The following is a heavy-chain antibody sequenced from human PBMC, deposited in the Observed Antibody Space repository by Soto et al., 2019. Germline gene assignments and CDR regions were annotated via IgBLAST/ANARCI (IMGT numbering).Heavy chain of an antibody. D-gene: IGHD4-17*01. CDR1: GFTFSSYE. V-gene: IGHV3-48*03. CDR3: ASPYGDYDYYYYYGMDV. J-gene: IGHJ6*02. Sequence: TGGSLRLSCAASGFTFSSYEMNWVRQAPGKGLEWVSYISSSGSTIYYADSVKGRFTISRDNAKNSLYLQMNSLRAEDTAVYYCASPYGDYDYYYYYGMDVWGQGTTVTVSS. CDR2: ISSSGSTI.